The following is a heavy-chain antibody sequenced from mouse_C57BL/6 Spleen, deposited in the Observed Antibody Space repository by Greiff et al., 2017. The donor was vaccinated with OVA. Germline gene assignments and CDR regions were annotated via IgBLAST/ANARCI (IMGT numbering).Heavy chain of an antibody. V-gene: IGHV5-6*01. Sequence: EVQLVESGGDLVKPGGSLKLSCAASGFTFSSYGMSWVRQTPDKRLEWVATISSGGSYTYYPDSVKGRFTISRDNAKNTLYLQMSSLKSEVTAMYYCARQIYYDYDVWYFDVWGTGTTVTVSS. CDR1: GFTFSSYG. CDR3: ARQIYYDYDVWYFDV. CDR2: ISSGGSYT. D-gene: IGHD2-4*01. J-gene: IGHJ1*03.